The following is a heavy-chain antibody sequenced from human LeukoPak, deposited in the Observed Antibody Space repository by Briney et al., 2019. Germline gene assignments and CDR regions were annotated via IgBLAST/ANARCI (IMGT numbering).Heavy chain of an antibody. CDR3: AKNRNYYDSSGYYYFFDY. D-gene: IGHD3-22*01. CDR1: GYTFTGYY. CDR2: INPNSGGT. J-gene: IGHJ4*02. V-gene: IGHV1-2*06. Sequence: ASVKVSCKASGYTFTGYYMHWVRQAPGQGLEWMGRINPNSGGTDYAQKFQGRVTMTRDTSISTAYMELSRLRSDDTAVHYCAKNRNYYDSSGYYYFFDYWGQGTLVTVSS.